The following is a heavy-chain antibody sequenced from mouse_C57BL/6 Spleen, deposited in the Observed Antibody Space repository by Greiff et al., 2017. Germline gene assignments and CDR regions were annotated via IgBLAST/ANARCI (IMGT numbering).Heavy chain of an antibody. CDR3: ARVEAAQATNFDY. J-gene: IGHJ2*01. D-gene: IGHD3-2*02. V-gene: IGHV1-59*01. CDR1: GYTFTSYW. Sequence: QVQLQQPGAELVRPGTSVKLSCKASGYTFTSYWMHWVKQRPGQGLEWIGVIDPSDSYTNYNQKLKGKATLTVDTSSSTAYMQLSSLTSEDSAVYYCARVEAAQATNFDYWGQGTTLTVSS. CDR2: IDPSDSYT.